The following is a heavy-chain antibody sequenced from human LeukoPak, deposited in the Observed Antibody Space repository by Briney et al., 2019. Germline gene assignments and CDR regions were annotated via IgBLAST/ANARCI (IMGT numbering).Heavy chain of an antibody. CDR3: ASSHLQPPYYYGMDV. Sequence: SVKVSCKASGGTFSSYAISWVRQAPGQGLEWMGGIIPIFGTANYAQKFQGRVTITADESTSTAYMELSSLRSEDTAVYYCASSHLQPPYYYGMDVWGKGTTVTVYS. CDR2: IIPIFGTA. CDR1: GGTFSSYA. J-gene: IGHJ6*04. D-gene: IGHD1-1*01. V-gene: IGHV1-69*01.